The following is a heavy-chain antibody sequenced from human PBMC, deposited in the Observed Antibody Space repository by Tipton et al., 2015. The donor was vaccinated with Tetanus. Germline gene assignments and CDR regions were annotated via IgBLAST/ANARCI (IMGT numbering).Heavy chain of an antibody. CDR2: IDYFGTT. Sequence: TLSLTCTVSGGSISTYHWNWIRQFPGRGLEWIGNIDYFGTTKYNPSLKSRVAMSVDTSKNQLSLKLSSVTAADTAVYYCSRGVDRTKAGIDWGQGTLVTVSS. J-gene: IGHJ4*02. CDR3: SRGVDRTKAGID. D-gene: IGHD5-12*01. CDR1: GGSISTYH. V-gene: IGHV4-59*12.